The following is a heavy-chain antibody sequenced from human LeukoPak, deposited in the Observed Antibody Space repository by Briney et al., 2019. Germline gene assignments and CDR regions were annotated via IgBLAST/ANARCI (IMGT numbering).Heavy chain of an antibody. CDR3: ARGLPPTYCGGDCYGGFDY. V-gene: IGHV1-69*13. D-gene: IGHD2-21*02. CDR2: IIPIFGTA. Sequence: SVKVSCKASGGTFSSYAISWVRQAPGQGLEWMGGIIPIFGTANYAQKFQGRVTITADESTSTAYMELSSLRSEDTAVYYCARGLPPTYCGGDCYGGFDYWGQGTLVTVSS. CDR1: GGTFSSYA. J-gene: IGHJ4*02.